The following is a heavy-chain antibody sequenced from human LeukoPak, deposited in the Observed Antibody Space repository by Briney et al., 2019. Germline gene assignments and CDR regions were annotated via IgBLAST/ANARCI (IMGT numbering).Heavy chain of an antibody. D-gene: IGHD3-3*01. J-gene: IGHJ4*02. CDR2: ISPNSGGT. Sequence: ASVTVSCKASGYTFTDYYLHWVRQAPGQGLEWMGWISPNSGGTNYAQKFQGWVTMTRDTSITTAYMELSRLRSDDTAVYYCARAQHPRRFGAYYFDYWGQGTLVTVSS. CDR1: GYTFTDYY. V-gene: IGHV1-2*04. CDR3: ARAQHPRRFGAYYFDY.